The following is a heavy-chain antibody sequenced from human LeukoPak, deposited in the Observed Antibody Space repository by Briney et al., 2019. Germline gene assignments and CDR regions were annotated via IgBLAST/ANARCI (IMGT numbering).Heavy chain of an antibody. V-gene: IGHV3-23*01. CDR2: ISGSGGST. Sequence: GSLSLSCAASGFTFNNYGLTWVRQAPGKGLEWVSAISGSGGSTYYTDSVKGRFTVSRDNSKNTLYLKLNSLRAEDTAIYYCAKGGSSGWPVRHFDYWGQGTLVTVSS. CDR3: AKGGSSGWPVRHFDY. CDR1: GFTFNNYG. D-gene: IGHD6-19*01. J-gene: IGHJ4*02.